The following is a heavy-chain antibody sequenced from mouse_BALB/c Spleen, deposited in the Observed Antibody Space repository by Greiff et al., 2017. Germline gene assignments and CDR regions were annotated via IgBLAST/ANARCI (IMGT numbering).Heavy chain of an antibody. Sequence: EVQRVESGGGLVKPGGSLKLSCAASGFTFSSYAMSWVRQSPEKRLEWVAEISSGGSYTYYPDTVTGRFTISRDNAKNTLYLEMSSLRSEDTAMYYCAREDYYGSSYDWYFDVWGAGTTVTVSS. J-gene: IGHJ1*01. CDR3: AREDYYGSSYDWYFDV. V-gene: IGHV5-9-4*01. D-gene: IGHD1-1*01. CDR1: GFTFSSYA. CDR2: ISSGGSYT.